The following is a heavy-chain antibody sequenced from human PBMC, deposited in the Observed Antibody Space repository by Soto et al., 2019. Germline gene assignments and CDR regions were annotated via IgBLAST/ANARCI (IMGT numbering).Heavy chain of an antibody. CDR1: GFTFSNYA. Sequence: QVQLVESGGGVVQPGGSLRLSCAASGFTFSNYAMHWVRQAPGKGLEWVAVISYAETNKYYTDSVKGRFTISRDNSKNMRYLQMNSLRADDTAVYYCPRGRRYSGGEVYSYGMDVWGQGTTVTVSS. V-gene: IGHV3-30-3*01. D-gene: IGHD6-19*01. CDR3: PRGRRYSGGEVYSYGMDV. J-gene: IGHJ6*02. CDR2: ISYAETNK.